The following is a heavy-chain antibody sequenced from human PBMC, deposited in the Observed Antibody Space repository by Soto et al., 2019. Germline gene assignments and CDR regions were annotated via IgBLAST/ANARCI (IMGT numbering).Heavy chain of an antibody. Sequence: LSLTCSVSGGSISRYYWGWVRQSPGEGLEWIAHISYTVDASYNPSLKSRVTISLDTSKNQIALRLMSVTAADTAVYYCVGSLMSRAMESFDYWGQGTLVTVSS. V-gene: IGHV4-59*01. CDR3: VGSLMSRAMESFDY. D-gene: IGHD5-18*01. CDR1: GGSISRYY. J-gene: IGHJ4*02. CDR2: ISYTVDA.